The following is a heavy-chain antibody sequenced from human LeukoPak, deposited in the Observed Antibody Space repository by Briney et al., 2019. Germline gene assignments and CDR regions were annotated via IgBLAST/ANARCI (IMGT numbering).Heavy chain of an antibody. J-gene: IGHJ4*02. CDR3: ARLGRMVRGVIHNFDY. CDR1: GGSISSYY. Sequence: SETLSLTCSVSGGSISSYYWSWIRQPPGKGLEWIGYIYYSGSTYYNPSLKSRVTISVDTSKNQFSLKLSSVTAADTAVYYCARLGRMVRGVIHNFDYWGQGTLVTVSS. D-gene: IGHD3-10*01. CDR2: IYYSGST. V-gene: IGHV4-59*08.